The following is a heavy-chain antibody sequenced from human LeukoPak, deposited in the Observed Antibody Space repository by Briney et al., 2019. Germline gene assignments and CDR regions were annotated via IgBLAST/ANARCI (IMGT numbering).Heavy chain of an antibody. D-gene: IGHD3-22*01. J-gene: IGHJ4*02. V-gene: IGHV3-23*01. CDR3: ARGPYDSSGYYYRH. CDR2: ISGSGGST. CDR1: GFTFSSYA. Sequence: GGSLRLSCAASGFTFSSYAMSWVRQAPGKGLEWVSAISGSGGSTYYADSVKGRFTISRDNSKNTLYLQMNSLRAEDTAVYYCARGPYDSSGYYYRHWGQGTLVTVSS.